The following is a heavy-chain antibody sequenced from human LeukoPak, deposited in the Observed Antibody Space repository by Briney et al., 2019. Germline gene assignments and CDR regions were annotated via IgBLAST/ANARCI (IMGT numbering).Heavy chain of an antibody. D-gene: IGHD6-13*01. Sequence: PGGSLRLSCAASGFTSSSYAMNWVRQAPGKGLEWVSVISGSGGSTYHADSVKGRFTISRDNSRNTLYLQMNSLRAEDTAIYYCAKGRDSSSWYEFDSWGQGTLVTVSS. CDR2: ISGSGGST. CDR3: AKGRDSSSWYEFDS. J-gene: IGHJ4*02. V-gene: IGHV3-23*01. CDR1: GFTSSSYA.